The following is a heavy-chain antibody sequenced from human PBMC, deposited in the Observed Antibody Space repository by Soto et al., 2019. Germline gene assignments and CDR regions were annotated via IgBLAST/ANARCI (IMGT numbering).Heavy chain of an antibody. CDR1: GGSISSYY. D-gene: IGHD3-10*01. CDR3: ARLVTMVRGVPTYYYGMDV. CDR2: IYTSGST. Sequence: QVQLQESGPGLVKPSETLSLTCTVSGGSISSYYWSWIRQPAGKGLEWIGRIYTSGSTNYNPSLKSRGTMSVDTSKNQFSLKLSSVTAADTAVYYCARLVTMVRGVPTYYYGMDVWGQGTTVTVSS. V-gene: IGHV4-4*07. J-gene: IGHJ6*02.